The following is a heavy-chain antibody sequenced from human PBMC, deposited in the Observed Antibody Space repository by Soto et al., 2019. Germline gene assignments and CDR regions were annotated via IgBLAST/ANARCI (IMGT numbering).Heavy chain of an antibody. CDR1: GGSISSGGYY. CDR2: IYYSGST. Sequence: PSETLSLTCTVSGGSISSGGYYWSWIRQHPGKGLEWIGYIYYSGSTYYNPSLKSRVTISVDTSKNQFSLKPSSVTAADTAVYYCARVNERWLLNSYYFDYWGQGTLVTVSS. J-gene: IGHJ4*02. V-gene: IGHV4-31*03. CDR3: ARVNERWLLNSYYFDY. D-gene: IGHD3-22*01.